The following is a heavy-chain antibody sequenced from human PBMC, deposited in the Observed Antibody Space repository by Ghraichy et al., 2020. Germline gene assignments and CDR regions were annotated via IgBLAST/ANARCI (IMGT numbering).Heavy chain of an antibody. D-gene: IGHD3-3*01. CDR2: IYHSGST. V-gene: IGHV4-30-2*01. J-gene: IGHJ4*02. Sequence: SETLSLTCAVSGGSISSGGYSWSWIRQPPGKGLEWIGYIYHSGSTNYNPSLKSRVTISVDRSKNQFSLKLSSVTAADTAVYYCARVRRRYYDFWSGYHEFDYWGQGTLVTVSS. CDR3: ARVRRRYYDFWSGYHEFDY. CDR1: GGSISSGGYS.